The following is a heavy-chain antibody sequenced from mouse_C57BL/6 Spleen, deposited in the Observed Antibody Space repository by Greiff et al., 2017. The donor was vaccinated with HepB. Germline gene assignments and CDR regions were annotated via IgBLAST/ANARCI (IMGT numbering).Heavy chain of an antibody. V-gene: IGHV1-9*01. Sequence: QVQLQQSGAELMKPGASVKLSCKATGYTFTGYWIEWVKQRPGHGLEWIGEILTGSGSTNYNEKFKGKATFTADTSSNTAYMQLSSRTTEDSAIYYCARWGRVPFAYWGQGTLVTVSA. CDR3: ARWGRVPFAY. D-gene: IGHD3-3*01. J-gene: IGHJ3*01. CDR2: ILTGSGST. CDR1: GYTFTGYW.